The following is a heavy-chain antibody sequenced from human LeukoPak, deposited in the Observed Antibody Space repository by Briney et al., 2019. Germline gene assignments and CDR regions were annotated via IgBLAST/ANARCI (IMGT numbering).Heavy chain of an antibody. CDR3: RRADSGFYLDI. Sequence: SETLSLTCSVSGGSLGTFYWSWIRQSADKGLEYLGRIHPTGSTNYKPSLKSRFTMSIDTSRNQFSMTLQFRTAADAALYFGRRADSGFYLDIWGQGTLVTVSS. CDR1: GGSLGTFY. CDR2: IHPTGST. J-gene: IGHJ4*02. D-gene: IGHD3-22*01. V-gene: IGHV4-4*07.